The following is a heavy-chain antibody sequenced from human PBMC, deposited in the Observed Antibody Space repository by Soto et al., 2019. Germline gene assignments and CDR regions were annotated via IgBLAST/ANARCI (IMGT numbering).Heavy chain of an antibody. D-gene: IGHD2-2*01. CDR1: GYSFTSYW. CDR3: ARHADCSSTSCLFDY. CDR2: IDPSDSYT. J-gene: IGHJ4*02. Sequence: GESLKISCKGSGYSFTSYWISWVRQMPGKGLEWMGRIDPSDSYTNYSPSFQGHVTISADKPISTAYLQWSSLKASDTAMYYCARHADCSSTSCLFDYWGQGTLVTVSS. V-gene: IGHV5-10-1*01.